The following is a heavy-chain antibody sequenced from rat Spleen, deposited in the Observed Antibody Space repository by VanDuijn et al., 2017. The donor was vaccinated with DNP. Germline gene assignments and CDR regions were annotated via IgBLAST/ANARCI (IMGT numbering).Heavy chain of an antibody. Sequence: QVQLKVSGPGLVHPSQTLSLTCTVSGFSLTSYGVSWVRQPPGKGLEWIAAIWGGGSTDYNSALKSRPRISRDTSKSQVLLEMNSLQTEDTAMYFCARWHLYLSYFDYWGQGVMVTVSS. D-gene: IGHD1-2*01. V-gene: IGHV2-16*01. CDR1: GFSLTSYG. J-gene: IGHJ2*01. CDR2: IWGGGST. CDR3: ARWHLYLSYFDY.